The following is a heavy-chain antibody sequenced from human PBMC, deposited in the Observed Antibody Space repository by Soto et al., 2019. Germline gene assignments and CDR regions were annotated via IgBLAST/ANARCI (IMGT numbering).Heavy chain of an antibody. Sequence: GGSLRLSCAASGFMFSNCLRRGVRHAPGKGLEGVARINHDRSGTNYVASVKGRFTISRDNARNSLFLQLSSLRAEDTALYYCARDVVARSGSFNYIDDWGQGALVTVSS. V-gene: IGHV3-7*01. CDR3: ARDVVARSGSFNYIDD. CDR2: INHDRSGT. CDR1: GFMFSNCL. D-gene: IGHD1-26*01. J-gene: IGHJ4*02.